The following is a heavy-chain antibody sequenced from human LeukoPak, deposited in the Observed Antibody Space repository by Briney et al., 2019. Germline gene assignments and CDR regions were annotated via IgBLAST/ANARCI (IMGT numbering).Heavy chain of an antibody. D-gene: IGHD3-22*01. CDR3: ARVSLYDSSGTHFDY. CDR2: INPSGGST. J-gene: IGHJ4*02. Sequence: ASVKVSCKASGYTFTSYYMRWVRQAPGQGLEWMGIINPSGGSTSYAQKFQGRVTMTRDTSTSTVYMELSSLRSEDTAVYYCARVSLYDSSGTHFDYWGQGTLVTVSS. CDR1: GYTFTSYY. V-gene: IGHV1-46*01.